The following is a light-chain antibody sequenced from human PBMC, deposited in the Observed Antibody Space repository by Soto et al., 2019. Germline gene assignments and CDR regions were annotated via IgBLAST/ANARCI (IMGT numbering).Light chain of an antibody. V-gene: IGKV1-17*01. CDR3: LQHNTYPLT. Sequence: DIKMTQSPSSLPASVGDRVTLTCRASQGITNDLAWYQQKPGRAPKRLIYHASSLQRGVPSRFSGSGSGTEFTLTINSLQPEDFATYYCLQHNTYPLTFGQGTRLEIK. CDR1: QGITND. J-gene: IGKJ5*01. CDR2: HAS.